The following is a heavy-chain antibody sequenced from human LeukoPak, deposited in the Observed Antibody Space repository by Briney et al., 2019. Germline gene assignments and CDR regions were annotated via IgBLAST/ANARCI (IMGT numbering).Heavy chain of an antibody. CDR1: GFTFSSYG. CDR3: ARFVVVTATGYFDY. D-gene: IGHD2-21*02. V-gene: IGHV3-33*01. J-gene: IGHJ4*02. CDR2: IWYDGSNK. Sequence: GGSLRLSCAASGFTFSSYGMHWVRQAPGKGLEWVAVIWYDGSNKYYADSVKGRFTISRDNSKNTLYLQMNSLRAEDTAVYYCARFVVVTATGYFDYWGQGTLVTVSS.